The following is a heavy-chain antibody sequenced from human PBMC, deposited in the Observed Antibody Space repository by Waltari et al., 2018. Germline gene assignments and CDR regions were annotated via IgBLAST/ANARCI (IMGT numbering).Heavy chain of an antibody. J-gene: IGHJ5*02. CDR3: TRGGNYDFWSHRPFVDP. V-gene: IGHV4-34*01. Sequence: QVQLQQWGAGLLGPSETLSLTCAVHGASFSAYYWGRARQPPGKGLEWIGQIRHPGSTNYNPSLKSRVTISIDTPRSQFSLRLSSVTAADTALYFCTRGGNYDFWSHRPFVDPWGQGTLVTVSS. CDR2: IRHPGST. D-gene: IGHD3-3*01. CDR1: GASFSAYY.